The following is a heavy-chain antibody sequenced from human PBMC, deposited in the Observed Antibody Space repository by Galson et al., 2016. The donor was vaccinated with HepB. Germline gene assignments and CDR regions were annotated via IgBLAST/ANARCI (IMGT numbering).Heavy chain of an antibody. V-gene: IGHV4-61*01. CDR3: ARGVELDTIDAFDI. J-gene: IGHJ3*02. Sequence: SETLSLTCPVSGASVSTGNYYWSWIRQPPGKRLEWIGHIYFSGSTKYNPSLMSRVTISLDTSKNEFSLKLRSVTAADTAMYYCARGVELDTIDAFDIWGQGTMVTVSS. CDR2: IYFSGST. CDR1: GASVSTGNYY. D-gene: IGHD3/OR15-3a*01.